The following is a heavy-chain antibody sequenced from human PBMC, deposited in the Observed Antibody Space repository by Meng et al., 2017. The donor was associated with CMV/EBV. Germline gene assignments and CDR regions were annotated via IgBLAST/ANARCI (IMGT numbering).Heavy chain of an antibody. J-gene: IGHJ4*02. CDR1: GFTFSSYG. D-gene: IGHD3-3*01. CDR2: ISSSSSYI. CDR3: ARDLGYDFWSGYYIPKVPHPFDY. V-gene: IGHV3-21*01. Sequence: GGSLRLSCAASGFTFSSYGMHWVRQAPGKGLEWVSSISSSSSYIYYADSVKGRFTISRDNAKNSLYLQMNSLRAEDTAVYYCARDLGYDFWSGYYIPKVPHPFDYWGQGTLVTVSS.